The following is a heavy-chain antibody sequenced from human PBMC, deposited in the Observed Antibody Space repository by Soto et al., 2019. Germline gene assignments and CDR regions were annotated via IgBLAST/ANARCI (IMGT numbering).Heavy chain of an antibody. V-gene: IGHV3-30-3*01. Sequence: QVQLVESGGGVVKPGRSLRLSCVASGFTLSHYDMNWVRQAPGKGLEWVAVVSYDGNNKNHADSVKGRFTVSRDNSKNTLYLQIYSLRPEDTAVYYCARDYSSGWCLDYWGQGSLVTVSS. CDR3: ARDYSSGWCLDY. J-gene: IGHJ4*02. CDR1: GFTLSHYD. D-gene: IGHD6-13*01. CDR2: VSYDGNNK.